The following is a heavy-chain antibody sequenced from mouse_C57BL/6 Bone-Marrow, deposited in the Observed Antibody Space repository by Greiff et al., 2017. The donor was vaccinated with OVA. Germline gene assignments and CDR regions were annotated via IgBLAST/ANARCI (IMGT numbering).Heavy chain of an antibody. D-gene: IGHD1-1*01. CDR1: GYTFTSYT. Sequence: QVQLQQSGAELARPGASVTMSCKASGYTFTSYTMHWVKQRPGQGLEWIGYINPSSGYTKYNQKFKDKATFTEDKSSSTAYMQLSSLTSEDSAVYYCAREWNYYVPYYYDYWGQGTTLSVSS. V-gene: IGHV1-4*01. J-gene: IGHJ2*01. CDR3: AREWNYYVPYYYDY. CDR2: INPSSGYT.